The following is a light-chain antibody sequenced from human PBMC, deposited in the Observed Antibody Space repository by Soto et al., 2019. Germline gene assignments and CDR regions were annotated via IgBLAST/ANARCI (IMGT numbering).Light chain of an antibody. CDR1: QSVRGGY. CDR3: QQYGSSPLT. CDR2: GAS. V-gene: IGKV3-20*01. J-gene: IGKJ1*01. Sequence: IVLTQSPDTLSLSPGERATLSCRASQSVRGGYLARYQHKPGQAPRLLIYGASSTATGIPDRFSGSGSGTEFTLTIRRLAPEDYALYYCQQYGSSPLTFGQGTKVEIK.